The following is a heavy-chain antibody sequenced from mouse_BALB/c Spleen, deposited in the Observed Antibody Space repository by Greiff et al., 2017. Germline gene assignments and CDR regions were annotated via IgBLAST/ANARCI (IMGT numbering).Heavy chain of an antibody. CDR2: IDPSDSET. CDR3: ARFGNYGNTFDY. V-gene: IGHV1S126*01. J-gene: IGHJ2*01. D-gene: IGHD2-1*01. CDR1: GYSFTSYW. Sequence: VKLVESGPQLVRPGASVKISCKASGYSFTSYWMHWVKQRPGQGLEWIGMIDPSDSETRLNQKFKDKATLTVDKSSSTAYMQLSSPTSEDSAVYYCARFGNYGNTFDYWGQGTTLTVSS.